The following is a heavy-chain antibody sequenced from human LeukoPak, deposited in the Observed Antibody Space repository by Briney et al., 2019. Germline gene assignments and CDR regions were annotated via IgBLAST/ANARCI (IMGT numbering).Heavy chain of an antibody. V-gene: IGHV3-66*01. CDR2: IYSGGGT. Sequence: GGSLRLSCAATGFTVSSNYMSWVRQAPGKGLEWVSVIYSGGGTYYADSVKGRFTISRDNSKNTLYLQMNSLRAEDTAVYYCARGASRDGSGYWGQGTLVTVSS. J-gene: IGHJ4*02. CDR3: ARGASRDGSGY. D-gene: IGHD5-24*01. CDR1: GFTVSSNY.